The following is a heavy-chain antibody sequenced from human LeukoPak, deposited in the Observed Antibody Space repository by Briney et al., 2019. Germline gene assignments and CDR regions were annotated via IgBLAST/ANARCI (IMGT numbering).Heavy chain of an antibody. Sequence: PGGSLRLSCSASGFTFSTYAMHWVRQAPGKGLEYVSAISRNGGRTYYADSVKGRFTISRDNSKNTLYLQMNSLRAEDTAVYYCARGSGNAFDIWGQGTMVTVSS. V-gene: IGHV3-64*04. J-gene: IGHJ3*02. CDR1: GFTFSTYA. CDR3: ARGSGNAFDI. D-gene: IGHD3-10*01. CDR2: ISRNGGRT.